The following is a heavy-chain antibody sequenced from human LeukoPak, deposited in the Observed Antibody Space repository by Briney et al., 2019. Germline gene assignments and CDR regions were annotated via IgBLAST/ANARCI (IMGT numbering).Heavy chain of an antibody. CDR2: MNPNSGNT. J-gene: IGHJ3*02. CDR3: ARRMDLGDAFDI. D-gene: IGHD3/OR15-3a*01. CDR1: GYTFTSYD. V-gene: IGHV1-8*03. Sequence: ASVKASCKASGYTFTSYDINWVRQATGQGLEWMGWMNPNSGNTGYAQKFQGRVTITRNTSISTAYMELSSLRSEDTAVYYCARRMDLGDAFDIWGQGTMVTVSS.